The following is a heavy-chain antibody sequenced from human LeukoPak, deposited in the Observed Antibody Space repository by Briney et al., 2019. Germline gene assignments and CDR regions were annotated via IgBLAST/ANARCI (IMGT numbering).Heavy chain of an antibody. CDR3: ARVRSGSYYAPNFDF. Sequence: ASVKVSCKASGYTFTGYYMHWVRQAPGQGLEWMGWINPDNGGTNYAQRFQGRVTMTRDTSIGTAYMELSSLRSDDTAVHYCARVRSGSYYAPNFDFWGQGTLVTVSS. V-gene: IGHV1-2*02. CDR1: GYTFTGYY. CDR2: INPDNGGT. D-gene: IGHD3-3*01. J-gene: IGHJ4*02.